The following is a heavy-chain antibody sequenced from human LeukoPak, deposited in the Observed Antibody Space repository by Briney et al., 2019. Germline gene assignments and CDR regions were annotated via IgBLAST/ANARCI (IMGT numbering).Heavy chain of an antibody. V-gene: IGHV3-23*01. D-gene: IGHD5-12*01. CDR2: ISCSGGST. Sequence: GGSLRLSCAASGFTFSSYAMSWVRQAPGKGLEWVSAISCSGGSTYYADSVKGRFTISRDNSKNTLYLQMNSLRAEDTAVYYCAKSNDGDGYDYTHEYYYYYGMDVWGQGTTVTVSS. J-gene: IGHJ6*02. CDR1: GFTFSSYA. CDR3: AKSNDGDGYDYTHEYYYYYGMDV.